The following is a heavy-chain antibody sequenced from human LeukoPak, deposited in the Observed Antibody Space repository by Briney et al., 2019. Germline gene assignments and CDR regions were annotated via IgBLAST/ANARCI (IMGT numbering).Heavy chain of an antibody. J-gene: IGHJ4*02. Sequence: SETLSLTCTVSGGSISSYYWSWIRQPPGKGLEWIGYIYTSGSTNYNPSLKSRVTISVDTSKNQFSLKLSSVTAADTAVYYCARHMGPYDFWGGPSRPYFDYWGQGTLVTVSS. D-gene: IGHD3-3*01. CDR2: IYTSGST. CDR1: GGSISSYY. V-gene: IGHV4-4*09. CDR3: ARHMGPYDFWGGPSRPYFDY.